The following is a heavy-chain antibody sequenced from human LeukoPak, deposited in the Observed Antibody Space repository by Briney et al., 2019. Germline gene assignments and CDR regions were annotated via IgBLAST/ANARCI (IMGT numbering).Heavy chain of an antibody. V-gene: IGHV3-74*01. J-gene: IGHJ3*02. Sequence: GGSLRLSCAASRFTFSTYWMHWVRQAPGKGLVWVSRINSDGSSTGYADSVKGRFTISRDNAKNTLYLQMNSLRAEDTALYYCAREVGITIPCCAFDIWGQGTMVTVSS. CDR3: AREVGITIPCCAFDI. CDR1: RFTFSTYW. CDR2: INSDGSST. D-gene: IGHD3-9*01.